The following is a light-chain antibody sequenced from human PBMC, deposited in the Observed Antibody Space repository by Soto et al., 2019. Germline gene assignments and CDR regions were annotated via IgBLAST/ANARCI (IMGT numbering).Light chain of an antibody. CDR3: AAWDDSLNAYV. Sequence: QSVLTQPPSASGTPGQRVTISCSGSSSNIGSNTVNWYQQLPGTAPKLLIYSNNERPSGVPDRFSGSKSGTSASLAISGLQFEDEADFYCAAWDDSLNAYVIGTGTKLTVL. J-gene: IGLJ1*01. CDR1: SSNIGSNT. CDR2: SNN. V-gene: IGLV1-44*01.